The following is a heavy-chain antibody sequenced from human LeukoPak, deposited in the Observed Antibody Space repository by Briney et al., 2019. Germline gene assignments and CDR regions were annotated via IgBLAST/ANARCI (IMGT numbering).Heavy chain of an antibody. CDR2: IYYSGST. Sequence: TSETLSLTCTVSGGSISSSSYYWGWIRQPPGKGLEWIGSIYYSGSTYYNPSLKSRVTISVDTSKNQFSLKLSSVTAADTAVYYCARVVTAGIYFFDYWGQGTLVTVSS. J-gene: IGHJ4*02. D-gene: IGHD2-2*01. CDR1: GGSISSSSYY. V-gene: IGHV4-39*01. CDR3: ARVVTAGIYFFDY.